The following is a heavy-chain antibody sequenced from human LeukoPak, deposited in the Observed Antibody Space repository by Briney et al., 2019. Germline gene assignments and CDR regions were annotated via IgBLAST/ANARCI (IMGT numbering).Heavy chain of an antibody. Sequence: EASVKVSCKASGYTFTGYYMHWVRQAPGQGLEWMGWINPNSGGTNYAQKFQGRVTMTRDTSISTAYMELSRLRSDDTAVYYCARDPGRSGWYNYWGQGTLVTVSS. CDR1: GYTFTGYY. CDR3: ARDPGRSGWYNY. CDR2: INPNSGGT. J-gene: IGHJ4*02. V-gene: IGHV1-2*02. D-gene: IGHD6-19*01.